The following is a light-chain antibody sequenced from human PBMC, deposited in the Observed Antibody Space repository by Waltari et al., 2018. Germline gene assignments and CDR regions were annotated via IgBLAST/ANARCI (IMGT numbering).Light chain of an antibody. Sequence: QSVLTQPPSVSAAPGQTVTLSCSADSSTIGNNYVSWYQHFPGTAPKLLIYENNRRPSGIPDRFSGSKSGTSATLGITGLQTGDEADYYCGTWDASLGGIFGTGTKVTVL. CDR2: ENN. CDR1: SSTIGNNY. V-gene: IGLV1-51*02. J-gene: IGLJ1*01. CDR3: GTWDASLGGI.